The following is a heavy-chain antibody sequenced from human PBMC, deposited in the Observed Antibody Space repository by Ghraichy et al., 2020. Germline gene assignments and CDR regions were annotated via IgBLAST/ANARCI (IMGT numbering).Heavy chain of an antibody. Sequence: SETLSLTCTVSGYSITGGYLWTWIRQPPGKGLEWIGSIYYSGGTYDNPSLKSRVTISVDTSKNQFSLKLRSVTAADTAVYYCARGDTFGGVIAATFDYWGPGTLVTVSS. CDR1: GYSITGGYL. V-gene: IGHV4-38-2*02. D-gene: IGHD3-16*02. CDR2: IYYSGGT. J-gene: IGHJ4*02. CDR3: ARGDTFGGVIAATFDY.